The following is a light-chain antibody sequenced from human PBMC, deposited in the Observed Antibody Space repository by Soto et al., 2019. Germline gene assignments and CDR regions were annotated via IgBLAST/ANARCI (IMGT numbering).Light chain of an antibody. CDR1: QSISSW. J-gene: IGKJ1*01. Sequence: DIQRTQSPSTLSASVGDRVTIACRASQSISSWLPWFQQKPGKAPKSLIYKASTLESGVPSRFSGSGSGTEFTLTISSLQPEDFATYYCQQYTSYSTFGQGTKVDIK. CDR3: QQYTSYST. V-gene: IGKV1-5*03. CDR2: KAS.